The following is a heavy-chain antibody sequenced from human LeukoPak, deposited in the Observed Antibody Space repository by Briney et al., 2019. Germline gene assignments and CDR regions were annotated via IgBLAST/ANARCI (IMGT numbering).Heavy chain of an antibody. CDR1: GGSISSSGYY. J-gene: IGHJ4*02. D-gene: IGHD1/OR15-1a*01. V-gene: IGHV4-39*01. CDR3: ARGRTKYYFDY. Sequence: SETLSLTCTVSGGSISSSGYYWGWIRQPPGKGLEWIGSIYYSGSTYYNPSLKSRVTISVDTSKNQFSLKLSSVTAADTAVYYCARGRTKYYFDYWGQGTLVTISS. CDR2: IYYSGST.